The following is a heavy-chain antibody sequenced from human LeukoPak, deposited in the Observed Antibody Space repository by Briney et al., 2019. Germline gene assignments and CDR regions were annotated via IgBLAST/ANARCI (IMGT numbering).Heavy chain of an antibody. Sequence: PSETLSLTCTVSGGSISSYYWSWIRQPPGKGLEWIGYIYYSGSTNYNPSLKSRVTISVDTSKNQFSLKLSSVTAADTAVYYCARHAYGGNSPPDYWGQGTLVTVSS. CDR2: IYYSGST. J-gene: IGHJ4*02. CDR1: GGSISSYY. CDR3: ARHAYGGNSPPDY. D-gene: IGHD4-23*01. V-gene: IGHV4-59*08.